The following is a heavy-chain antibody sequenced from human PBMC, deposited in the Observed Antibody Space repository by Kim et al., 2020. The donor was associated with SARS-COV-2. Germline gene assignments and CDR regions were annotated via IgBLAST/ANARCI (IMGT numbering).Heavy chain of an antibody. V-gene: IGHV3-48*04. CDR3: GRDKWIAMPGYYDS. CDR2: IDVSSSTI. D-gene: IGHD3-9*01. Sequence: GGSLRLSCAASGFTFSSYSMNWVRQAPGKGLEWVSFIDVSSSTIYYADSVKGRFTISRDNAKNSLYLQMNSLRAEDTAVYYCGRDKWIAMPGYYDSW. J-gene: IGHJ5*01. CDR1: GFTFSSYS.